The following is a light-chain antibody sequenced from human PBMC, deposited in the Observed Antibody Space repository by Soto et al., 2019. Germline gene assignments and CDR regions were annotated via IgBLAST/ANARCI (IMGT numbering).Light chain of an antibody. Sequence: QSVLTQPPSVSGAPGQRVTLSCTGNSSNLGAGYDVHWYQQLPGAAPKLVIFGNRNRPSGVPERFSGSKSGTSASLAITGLQAEDEADYYCQAYDNTLSARYVFGTGTKLTVL. J-gene: IGLJ1*01. CDR3: QAYDNTLSARYV. CDR1: SSNLGAGYD. CDR2: GNR. V-gene: IGLV1-40*01.